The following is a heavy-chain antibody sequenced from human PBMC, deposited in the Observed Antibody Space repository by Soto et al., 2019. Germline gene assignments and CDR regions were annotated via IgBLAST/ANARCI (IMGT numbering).Heavy chain of an antibody. CDR3: MKDNRVGY. Sequence: EVQLVESGGGLVQPGGSLRLSCAASGFTFSTCWMMWVRQAPGKGLEWVANINQDGSERYYVDSVKGRLAISRDNAKNSLYLQMTSLRAEDSAVYYCMKDNRVGYWGQGTLVTVSS. CDR2: INQDGSER. J-gene: IGHJ4*02. CDR1: GFTFSTCW. D-gene: IGHD2-15*01. V-gene: IGHV3-7*01.